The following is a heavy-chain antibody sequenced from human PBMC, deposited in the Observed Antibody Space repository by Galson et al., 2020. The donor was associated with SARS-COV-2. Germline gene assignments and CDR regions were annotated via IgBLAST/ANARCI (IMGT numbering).Heavy chain of an antibody. Sequence: LSLTCAASGFTFSDYFMHWIRQAPGKGLEWISYISSTSPNTNYADSVKGRFTISRDNAQNSLYLHMTSLRVEDTAVYYCATETPRWSSGPFWTWGQGTLVTVSS. V-gene: IGHV3-11*03. J-gene: IGHJ5*02. CDR2: ISSTSPNT. CDR3: ATETPRWSSGPFWT. CDR1: GFTFSDYF. D-gene: IGHD6-19*01.